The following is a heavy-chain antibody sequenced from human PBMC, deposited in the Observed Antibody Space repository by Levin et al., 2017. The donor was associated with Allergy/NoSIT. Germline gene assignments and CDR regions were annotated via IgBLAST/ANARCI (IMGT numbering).Heavy chain of an antibody. D-gene: IGHD2-2*01. V-gene: IGHV1-2*02. CDR2: IDPFSGDT. CDR1: GYTFTGYY. J-gene: IGHJ6*02. Sequence: ASVKVSCKASGYTFTGYYVHWVRQAPGQGLEWMGWIDPFSGDTNYAQKFQGKVTMTRDTMNTAYLELSRLRSDDTAVYYCAGFPPTYQLLENPPKDFYSGLDVWGQGTTVIVSS. CDR3: AGFPPTYQLLENPPKDFYSGLDV.